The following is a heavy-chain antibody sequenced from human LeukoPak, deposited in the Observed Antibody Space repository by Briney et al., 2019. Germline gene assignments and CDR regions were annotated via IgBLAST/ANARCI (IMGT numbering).Heavy chain of an antibody. CDR1: GGTFGRYA. Sequence: GSSVKVSCKASGGTFGRYAITWVRQAPGQRLEWMGGVSPIYGTSDYAQRFQGRVTISVDESTSTAFLEVRSLRSEDTAVYYCARDCSGGRCYGAFDIWGQGTLVIVSS. J-gene: IGHJ3*02. V-gene: IGHV1-69*01. CDR2: VSPIYGTS. CDR3: ARDCSGGRCYGAFDI. D-gene: IGHD2-15*01.